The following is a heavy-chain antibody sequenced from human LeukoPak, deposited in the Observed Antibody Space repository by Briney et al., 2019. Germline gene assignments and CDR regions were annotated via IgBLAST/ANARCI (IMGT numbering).Heavy chain of an antibody. D-gene: IGHD3-16*02. J-gene: IGHJ5*02. Sequence: GSLRLSCTASAFTFSDYWMDWVRQTPGKGLEWVANINQDGNEKKYIASVKGRFTISRDNANNSLSLQMRGLRAEDTAIYYCVRRSYRWFDPLGQGTLVTVSS. CDR2: INQDGNEK. V-gene: IGHV3-7*05. CDR3: VRRSYRWFDP. CDR1: AFTFSDYW.